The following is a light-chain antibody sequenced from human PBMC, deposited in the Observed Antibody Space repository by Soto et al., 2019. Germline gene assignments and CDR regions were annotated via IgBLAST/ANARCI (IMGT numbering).Light chain of an antibody. Sequence: QLVLTQSPSASASLGASVNLTCTLRSGHSSYAIAWHQQQPEKGPRYLMKLNSDGSHRKGDGIPDRFSGSSSGAERYLTISSLQSEDEADYYCQTWGTGIWVFGGGTQLTVL. CDR2: LNSDGSH. V-gene: IGLV4-69*01. J-gene: IGLJ3*02. CDR3: QTWGTGIWV. CDR1: SGHSSYA.